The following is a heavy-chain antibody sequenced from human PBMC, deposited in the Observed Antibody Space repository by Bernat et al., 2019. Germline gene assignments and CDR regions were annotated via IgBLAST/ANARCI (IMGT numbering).Heavy chain of an antibody. CDR3: ARGVDYYDSSGYFDY. CDR1: GGSISSSNW. CDR2: IYHSGST. J-gene: IGHJ4*02. V-gene: IGHV4-4*02. D-gene: IGHD3-22*01. Sequence: QVQLQELGPGLVKPSGTLSLNCAVSGGSISSSNWWSWVRQPPGKGLEWIGEIYHSGSTNYNPSLKSRVTISVDKSKNQFSLKLSSVTSADTAVYYCARGVDYYDSSGYFDYWGQGTLVTVSS.